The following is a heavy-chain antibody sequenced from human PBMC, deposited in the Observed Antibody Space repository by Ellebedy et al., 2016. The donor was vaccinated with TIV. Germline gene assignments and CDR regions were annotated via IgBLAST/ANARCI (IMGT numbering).Heavy chain of an antibody. J-gene: IGHJ3*01. CDR2: ISGSTTTI. V-gene: IGHV3-48*03. CDR3: ARSFGVIVVGDGFDA. CDR1: GFIFDHYE. Sequence: PGGSLRLSCAASGFIFDHYEMNWVRQAPGKGLEWVACISGSTTTIYYADSVKGRFTVSRDNAKNSLYLQMNSLRAEDTAVYYCARSFGVIVVGDGFDAWGQGTMVTVSS. D-gene: IGHD3-22*01.